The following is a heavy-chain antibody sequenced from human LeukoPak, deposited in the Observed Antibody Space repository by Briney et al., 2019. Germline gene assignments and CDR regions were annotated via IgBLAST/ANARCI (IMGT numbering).Heavy chain of an antibody. Sequence: PSQTLSLTCTVSGGSISSGGYYWSWIRQPPGKGLEWIGEINHSGSTNYNPSLKSRVTISVDTSKNQFSLRLSSVTAADTAVYYSARRCYYGSGSYYDAPHAFDIWGQGTLVTVSS. CDR3: ARRCYYGSGSYYDAPHAFDI. D-gene: IGHD3-10*01. CDR2: INHSGST. J-gene: IGHJ4*02. V-gene: IGHV4-30-4*08. CDR1: GGSISSGGYY.